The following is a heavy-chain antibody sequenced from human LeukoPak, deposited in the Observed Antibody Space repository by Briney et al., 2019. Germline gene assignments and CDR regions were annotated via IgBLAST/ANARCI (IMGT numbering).Heavy chain of an antibody. J-gene: IGHJ5*02. D-gene: IGHD1/OR15-1a*01. CDR3: VNYNSNIKSWFDP. V-gene: IGHV4-31*03. CDR1: GGSISSSGYA. Sequence: SETLSLTCTVSGGSISSSGYAWSWIRQHPGKGLEWIGYIYHGGSTYYNPSLKSRVTISVDTSKNQFSLKLCSVTAADTAVYYCVNYNSNIKSWFDPWGQGTLVTVSS. CDR2: IYHGGST.